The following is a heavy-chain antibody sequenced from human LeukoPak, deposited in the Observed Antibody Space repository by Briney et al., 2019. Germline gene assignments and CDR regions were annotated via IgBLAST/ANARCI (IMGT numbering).Heavy chain of an antibody. CDR1: GFTFSSYA. V-gene: IGHV3-23*01. CDR3: AKDESTWSYGGFDY. Sequence: GGSLRLSCTASGFTFSSYAMTWVRQAPGKGLEWVSVITDTGESTYYADSVKGRFTISRDNSKNTLYLQMNSLKDEDTAVYYRAKDESTWSYGGFDYWGQGTLVTVSS. D-gene: IGHD6-13*01. CDR2: ITDTGEST. J-gene: IGHJ4*02.